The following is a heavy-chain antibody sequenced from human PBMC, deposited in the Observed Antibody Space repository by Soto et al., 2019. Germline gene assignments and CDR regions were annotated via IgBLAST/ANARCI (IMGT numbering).Heavy chain of an antibody. D-gene: IGHD2-8*01. J-gene: IGHJ6*02. CDR3: AGGVSLRYYGMDV. V-gene: IGHV4-39*01. Sequence: SETLSLTCTVSGGSISSSSYYWGWIRQPPGKGLEWIGSIYYSGSTYYNPSLKSRVTISVDTSKNQFSLKLSSVTAADTAVYYCAGGVSLRYYGMDVWGQGTTVS. CDR1: GGSISSSSYY. CDR2: IYYSGST.